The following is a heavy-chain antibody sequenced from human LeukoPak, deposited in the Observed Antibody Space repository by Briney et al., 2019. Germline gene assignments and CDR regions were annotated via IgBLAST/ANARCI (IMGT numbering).Heavy chain of an antibody. J-gene: IGHJ4*02. CDR3: ARTGGGDSSGYADY. D-gene: IGHD3-22*01. V-gene: IGHV3-7*01. CDR2: IKQDGSKL. Sequence: GGSLRLSCAASGFTLSNYWMSWVRQAPGKGLEWVANIKQDGSKLSYVDSVKGRFTVSRDNAKNSLYLQMNSLRAEDTAVYYCARTGGGDSSGYADYWGQGTLVTVSS. CDR1: GFTLSNYW.